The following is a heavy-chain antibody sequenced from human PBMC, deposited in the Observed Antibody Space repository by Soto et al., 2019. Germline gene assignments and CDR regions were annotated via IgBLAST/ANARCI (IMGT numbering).Heavy chain of an antibody. CDR3: TTDLVGDLPGDWGH. V-gene: IGHV3-15*01. CDR1: GFSFTNAW. CDR2: IKSKTHGGTT. J-gene: IGHJ4*02. D-gene: IGHD3-10*01. Sequence: EVQLVESGGGLVKPGGSLRLSCAVSGFSFTNAWMSWVRQAPGKGLEWVGRIKSKTHGGTTDYAAPVKGRFAISREDSKATLYLQMNSLKPEDSAMYYCTTDLVGDLPGDWGHWGQGTLVTVSS.